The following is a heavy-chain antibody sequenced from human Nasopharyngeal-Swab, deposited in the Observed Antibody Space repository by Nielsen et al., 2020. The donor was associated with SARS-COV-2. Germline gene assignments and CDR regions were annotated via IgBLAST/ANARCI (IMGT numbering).Heavy chain of an antibody. V-gene: IGHV1-69*04. J-gene: IGHJ5*02. Sequence: SVNVSCKASGCTVISYAISWVRQAPGQGLEWMGRIIPTLGIPNYAQKFQGRLTITADTSTTTAYMELSSLRSEDTAVYYCASPVEMSTTWGQGTLVTVSS. CDR3: ASPVEMSTT. D-gene: IGHD5-24*01. CDR1: GCTVISYA. CDR2: IIPTLGIP.